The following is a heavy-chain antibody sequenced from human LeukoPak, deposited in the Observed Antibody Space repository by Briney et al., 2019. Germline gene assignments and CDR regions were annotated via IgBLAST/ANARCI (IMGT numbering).Heavy chain of an antibody. D-gene: IGHD5-24*01. CDR3: ARDRDGYNIVYFDY. V-gene: IGHV4-39*02. CDR2: IYYSGTT. Sequence: SETLSLTCTVSGGSISSSTYYWGWIRQPPGKGLEWIGSIYYSGTTYYNPSLKSRVTISVDTSKNQLSLKLSSVTAADTAVYFCARDRDGYNIVYFDYWGQGTLVTVSS. CDR1: GGSISSSTYY. J-gene: IGHJ4*02.